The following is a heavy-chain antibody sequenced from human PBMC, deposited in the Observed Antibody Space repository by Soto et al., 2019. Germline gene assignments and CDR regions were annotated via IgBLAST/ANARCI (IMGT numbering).Heavy chain of an antibody. V-gene: IGHV3-48*03. CDR2: ISSSGSTI. CDR1: GFTFSSYE. D-gene: IGHD1-26*01. Sequence: PGGSLRLSCAASGFTFSSYEMNWVRQAPGKGLEWVSYISSSGSTIYYADSVKGRFTISRDNAKNSLYLQMNSLRAEDTAVYYCARATGWADAFDIWGQGTMVTVSS. J-gene: IGHJ3*02. CDR3: ARATGWADAFDI.